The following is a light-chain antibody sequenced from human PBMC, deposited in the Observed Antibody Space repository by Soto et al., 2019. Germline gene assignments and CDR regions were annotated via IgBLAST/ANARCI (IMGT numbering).Light chain of an antibody. Sequence: IVLTQSPDTLSLSPGERATLSCRASQSVTSTYLAWYKQKSGQAPRVLIYGASNRATGIPDRFSGSGSGADFTLTISRLEPEDFAVYYCQHYAGSPLFGQGTRLEIK. CDR1: QSVTSTY. CDR2: GAS. J-gene: IGKJ5*01. V-gene: IGKV3-20*01. CDR3: QHYAGSPL.